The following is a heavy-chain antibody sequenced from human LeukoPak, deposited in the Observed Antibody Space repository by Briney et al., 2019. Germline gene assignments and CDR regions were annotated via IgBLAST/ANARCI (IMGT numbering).Heavy chain of an antibody. CDR2: IGQTGGDT. CDR3: AKDLRGAGFDY. J-gene: IGHJ4*02. Sequence: GGSLRLSCAASGFTFRSYDMTWVRQAPGKGLEWVSLIGQTGGDTYYADSVKGRFTISRDNSKNTLFLQMSSLRAEDTAVYYCAKDLRGAGFDYWGQGNLVTVSS. V-gene: IGHV3-23*01. CDR1: GFTFRSYD. D-gene: IGHD1-26*01.